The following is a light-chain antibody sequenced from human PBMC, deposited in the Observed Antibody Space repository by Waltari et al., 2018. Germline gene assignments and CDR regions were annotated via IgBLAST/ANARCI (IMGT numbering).Light chain of an antibody. CDR1: QSVSSN. CDR3: QQYNNWPPMYT. CDR2: DTS. J-gene: IGKJ2*01. V-gene: IGKV3-15*01. Sequence: EIVMTQSPATLSVSPWERATLSCRASQSVSSNLAWYQQRPGQAPRLLIYDTSTRATGVPARFSGTGSGTEFTLTIRGLQSEDSATYYCQQYNNWPPMYTFGQGTRLEIK.